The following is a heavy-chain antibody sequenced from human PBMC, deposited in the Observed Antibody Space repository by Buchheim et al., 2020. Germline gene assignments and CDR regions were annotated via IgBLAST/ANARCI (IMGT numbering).Heavy chain of an antibody. V-gene: IGHV4-31*03. CDR3: ARDSRRGDYGLDV. D-gene: IGHD3-16*01. CDR1: GGSMSSGVSY. J-gene: IGHJ6*02. Sequence: HVQLQESGPGLVKPSQTLSLTCTVSGGSMSSGVSYWSWIRQHPGKGLEWIGYIYHSGSTYYNPSLKSRVTISLDTSKTQFSLKLTSVTAADTAVYYCARDSRRGDYGLDVWGQGTT. CDR2: IYHSGST.